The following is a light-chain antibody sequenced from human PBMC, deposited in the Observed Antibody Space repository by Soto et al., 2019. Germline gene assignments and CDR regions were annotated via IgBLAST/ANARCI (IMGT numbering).Light chain of an antibody. J-gene: IGKJ1*01. Sequence: DIHMTQSPSTLSASVVDIVTITCRASQSISNRLAWYHQKPGKTPNLLIYDASNLGSGVPSRFSGSGSGTEFTPTISSLQPDDFATYYCQQYHSYWTFGQGTKV. V-gene: IGKV1-5*01. CDR3: QQYHSYWT. CDR1: QSISNR. CDR2: DAS.